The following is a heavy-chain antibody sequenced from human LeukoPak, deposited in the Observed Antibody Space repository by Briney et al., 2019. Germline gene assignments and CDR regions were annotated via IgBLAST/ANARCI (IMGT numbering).Heavy chain of an antibody. CDR2: IYYSGST. CDR1: GGSISSGGYY. Sequence: PSETLSLTCTVSGGSISSGGYYWSWIRQHPGKGLEWIGYIYYSGSTYYSPSLKSRVTISVDTSKNQFSLKLSSVTAADTAVYYCARSDECGGDCYLVVDDAFDIWGQGTMVTVSS. J-gene: IGHJ3*02. D-gene: IGHD2-21*02. CDR3: ARSDECGGDCYLVVDDAFDI. V-gene: IGHV4-31*03.